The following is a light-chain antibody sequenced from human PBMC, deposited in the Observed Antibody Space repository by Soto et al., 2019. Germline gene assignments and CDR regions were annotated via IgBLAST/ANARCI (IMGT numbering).Light chain of an antibody. CDR3: QTWGTGIVV. V-gene: IGLV4-69*01. Sequence: QPVLTQSPSASASLGASVNLTCTLSSGHSSYAIAWHQQQPEKGTRYLMKVNSDGSHTKGDGIPDRFSGSSSGAERYLTISSLQSEDEADYYCQTWGTGIVVFGGETNLTVL. J-gene: IGLJ2*01. CDR2: VNSDGSH. CDR1: SGHSSYA.